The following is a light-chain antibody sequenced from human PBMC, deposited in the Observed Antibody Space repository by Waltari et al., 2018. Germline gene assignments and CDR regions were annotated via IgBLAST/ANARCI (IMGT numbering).Light chain of an antibody. Sequence: TQSPGTMSLAPGGRATHSCRASQSIGRYLIWYQQKPGQAPRLLIYGASTKAAGIPDRFSCSGSGTDFSLTISRLEPEDFAVYYCQNHERLPAVFGRGTKVEIK. V-gene: IGKV3-20*01. CDR2: GAS. CDR3: QNHERLPAV. J-gene: IGKJ1*01. CDR1: QSIGRY.